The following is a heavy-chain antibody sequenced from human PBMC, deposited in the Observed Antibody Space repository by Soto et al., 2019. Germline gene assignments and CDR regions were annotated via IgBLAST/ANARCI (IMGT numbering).Heavy chain of an antibody. Sequence: SETLSLTCSVSGGPMSPYYWSWIRQSAGKGLEWIGRIYFSGSTNYNPPLKSRVTMAVDTSKRQFSLKLSSVTAADTAIYYCAREGGYYDSSGSGVYHYFGVDVWGQGTTVTVSS. D-gene: IGHD3-22*01. CDR2: IYFSGST. CDR3: AREGGYYDSSGSGVYHYFGVDV. V-gene: IGHV4-4*07. J-gene: IGHJ6*02. CDR1: GGPMSPYY.